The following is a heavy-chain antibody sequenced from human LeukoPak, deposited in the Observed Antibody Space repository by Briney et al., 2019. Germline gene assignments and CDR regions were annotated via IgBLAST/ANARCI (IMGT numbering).Heavy chain of an antibody. V-gene: IGHV4-38-2*02. Sequence: SETLSLTCTVSNFTISDGYYWGWIRQSPGKGLEWIGSIYYSGSTYYNPSLKSRVTISVDTSKNQFSLKLSSVTAADTAVYYCARLSYYYDSSGYYPTGYYFDYWGQGTLVTVSS. CDR1: NFTISDGYY. CDR2: IYYSGST. CDR3: ARLSYYYDSSGYYPTGYYFDY. J-gene: IGHJ4*02. D-gene: IGHD3-22*01.